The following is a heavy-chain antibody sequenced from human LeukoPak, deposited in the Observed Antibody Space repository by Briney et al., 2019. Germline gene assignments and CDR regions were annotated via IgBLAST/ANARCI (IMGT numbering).Heavy chain of an antibody. Sequence: SQTLSLTCAVSGGSISSGGYSWSWIRQPPGKGLEWIGYIYYSGSTYYNPSLKSRVTISVDTSKNQFTLKRSSVTAADTAVYYCAGADTVTIIDYWGQGTLVTVPS. CDR3: AGADTVTIIDY. V-gene: IGHV4-30-4*07. CDR2: IYYSGST. J-gene: IGHJ4*02. D-gene: IGHD4-17*01. CDR1: GGSISSGGYS.